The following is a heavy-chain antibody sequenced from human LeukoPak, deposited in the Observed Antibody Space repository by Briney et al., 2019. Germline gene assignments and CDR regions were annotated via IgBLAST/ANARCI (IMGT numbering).Heavy chain of an antibody. CDR3: ARSSSGWHNWFDP. Sequence: ASETLSLTCTVSGGSISSYYWSWIRQPPGKGLEWIGYIYYSGSTNYNPSLKSRVTISVDTSKNQFSLKLSSVTAADAAVYYCARSSSGWHNWFDPWGQGTLVTVSS. CDR1: GGSISSYY. D-gene: IGHD6-19*01. CDR2: IYYSGST. J-gene: IGHJ5*02. V-gene: IGHV4-59*01.